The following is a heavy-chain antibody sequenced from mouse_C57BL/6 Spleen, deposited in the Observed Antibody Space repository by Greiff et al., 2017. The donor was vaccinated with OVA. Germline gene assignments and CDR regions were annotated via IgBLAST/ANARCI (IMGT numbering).Heavy chain of an antibody. CDR3: ASRLRPYAMDY. D-gene: IGHD1-2*01. CDR1: GYSITSGYY. CDR2: ISYDGSN. V-gene: IGHV3-6*01. J-gene: IGHJ4*01. Sequence: EVKLMESGPGLVKPSQSLSLTCSVTGYSITSGYYWNWIRQFPGNKLEWMGYISYDGSNNYNPSLKNRISITRDTSKNQFFLKLNSVTTEDTATYYCASRLRPYAMDYWGQGTSVTVSS.